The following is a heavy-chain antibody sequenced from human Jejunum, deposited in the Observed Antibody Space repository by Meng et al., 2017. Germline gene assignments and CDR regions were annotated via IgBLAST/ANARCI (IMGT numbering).Heavy chain of an antibody. J-gene: IGHJ4*02. CDR1: GFTLVSYA. CDR2: ITAGNGNT. V-gene: IGHV1-3*01. D-gene: IGHD3-10*01. CDR3: ARDMPYSSGSFDY. Sequence: QVQRVQSGAEVKKPGASVTFSCKASGFTLVSYAIYWVRQAPGQGLEWMGWITAGNGNTKYSQKFQGRVTITRDTSASTAYMELSSLRSEDTAVYYCARDMPYSSGSFDYWGQGTLVTVPS.